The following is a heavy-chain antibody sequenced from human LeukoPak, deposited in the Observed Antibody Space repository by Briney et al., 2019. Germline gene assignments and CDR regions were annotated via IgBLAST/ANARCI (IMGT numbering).Heavy chain of an antibody. CDR1: GGSISSYY. J-gene: IGHJ5*02. Sequence: KSSETLSLTCTVSGGSISSYYWSWVRQPAGKGLEWIRRIYTSGSTNYNPSLKSRVTMSVDTSNNQFSLKLSSVTAANTAVYYCARDSSSWYPNWFDPWGQGTLVTVSS. D-gene: IGHD6-13*01. CDR3: ARDSSSWYPNWFDP. V-gene: IGHV4-4*07. CDR2: IYTSGST.